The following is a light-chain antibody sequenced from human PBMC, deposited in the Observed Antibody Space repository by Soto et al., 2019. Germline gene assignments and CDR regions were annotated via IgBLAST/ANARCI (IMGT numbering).Light chain of an antibody. CDR3: QQYGSSLPWT. V-gene: IGKV3-20*01. CDR2: DAS. J-gene: IGKJ3*01. CDR1: QSVSSSY. Sequence: EILLTQSPGTLSLSPGERATLSCRASQSVSSSYLAWYQQKPGQAPRLLIYDASTRATGIPDRFSGSGSVTDFTLTISRLEPEDFAVYYCQQYGSSLPWTFGPGTKVEIK.